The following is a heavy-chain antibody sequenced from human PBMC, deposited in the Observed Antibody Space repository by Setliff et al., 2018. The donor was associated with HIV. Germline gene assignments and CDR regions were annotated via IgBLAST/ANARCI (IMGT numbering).Heavy chain of an antibody. J-gene: IGHJ4*02. V-gene: IGHV4-39*01. Sequence: KPSETLSLTCTVSGGSISSTNYFWGWIRQPPGKGLEWIGTIYYHGSTYYNPSLKSRVIISIDTSKNQFSLQLTSVTAADTAVYYCVNPSGAMGDFDSWGQGTLVTV. D-gene: IGHD3-16*01. CDR1: GGSISSTNYF. CDR2: IYYHGST. CDR3: VNPSGAMGDFDS.